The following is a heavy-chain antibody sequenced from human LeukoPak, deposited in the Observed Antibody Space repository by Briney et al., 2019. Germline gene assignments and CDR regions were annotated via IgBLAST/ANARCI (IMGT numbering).Heavy chain of an antibody. CDR1: GYTFTSYY. D-gene: IGHD2-15*01. V-gene: IGHV1-46*01. CDR3: ARENCSGGSCYSGLMWRTNWFDP. Sequence: ASVKVSCKASGYTFTSYYMHWVRQAPGQGLEWMGIINPSGGSTSYAQKFQGRVTMTRDVSTSTVYMELSSLRSEDTAVYYCARENCSGGSCYSGLMWRTNWFDPWGQGTLVTVSS. J-gene: IGHJ5*02. CDR2: INPSGGST.